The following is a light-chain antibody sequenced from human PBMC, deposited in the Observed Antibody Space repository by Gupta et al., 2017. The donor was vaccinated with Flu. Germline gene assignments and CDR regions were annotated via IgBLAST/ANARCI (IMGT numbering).Light chain of an antibody. Sequence: QSVLTQPPSASGTPGQSVTISCSGSSSNLGSHSVSWYQQRPGAAPNLLIYKNNQRPAGVPGRFSGSKSGTAASLAISGLQAEDEADYYCAAWEDGLLRVFGGGTKVTVL. J-gene: IGLJ3*02. CDR1: SSNLGSHS. CDR3: AAWEDGLLRV. CDR2: KNN. V-gene: IGLV1-44*01.